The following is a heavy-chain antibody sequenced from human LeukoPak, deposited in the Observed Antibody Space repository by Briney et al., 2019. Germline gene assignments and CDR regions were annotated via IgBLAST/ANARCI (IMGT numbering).Heavy chain of an antibody. D-gene: IGHD3-9*01. CDR3: ARNPYDIFTGYGYYFDY. J-gene: IGHJ4*02. CDR2: IIPIFGTA. V-gene: IGHV1-69*05. CDR1: GGTFSSYA. Sequence: SVKVSCKASGGTFSSYAISWVRQAPGQGLEWMGRIIPIFGTANYAQKFQGRVTITTDESTSTAYMELSSLRSQETAVYYSARNPYDIFTGYGYYFDYWGQGTLVTVSS.